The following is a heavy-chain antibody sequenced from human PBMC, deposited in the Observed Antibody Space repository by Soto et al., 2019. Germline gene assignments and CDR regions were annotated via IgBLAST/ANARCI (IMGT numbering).Heavy chain of an antibody. J-gene: IGHJ6*02. Sequence: GGSLRLSCAASGFTFSSYSMNWVRQAPGKXLEWVSSISSSSSYIYYADSVKGRFTISRDNAKNSLYLQMNSLRAEDTAVYYCARDENEVAAGTLYGMDVWGQGTTVTVSS. D-gene: IGHD6-13*01. CDR2: ISSSSSYI. CDR1: GFTFSSYS. V-gene: IGHV3-21*01. CDR3: ARDENEVAAGTLYGMDV.